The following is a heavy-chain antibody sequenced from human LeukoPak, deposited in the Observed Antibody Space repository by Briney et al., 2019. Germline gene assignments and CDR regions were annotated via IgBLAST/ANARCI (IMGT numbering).Heavy chain of an antibody. V-gene: IGHV3-23*01. Sequence: GGSLRLSCAASGFTFSSYAMSWVCQAPGKGLEWVSAISGSGGSTYYADSVKGRFTISRDNSKNTLYLQMNSLRAEDTAVYYCAKDPTYDFWSGYPNYYYYGMDVWGQGTTVTVSS. D-gene: IGHD3-3*01. CDR2: ISGSGGST. CDR3: AKDPTYDFWSGYPNYYYYGMDV. J-gene: IGHJ6*02. CDR1: GFTFSSYA.